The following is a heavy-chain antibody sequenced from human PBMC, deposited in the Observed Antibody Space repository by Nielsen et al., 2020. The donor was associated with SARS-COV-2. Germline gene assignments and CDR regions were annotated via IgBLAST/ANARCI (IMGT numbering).Heavy chain of an antibody. CDR3: AADGGLELRYNYYFMDV. V-gene: IGHV1-58*01. CDR2: IVVGTGNT. D-gene: IGHD1-7*01. CDR1: GFPFSTSA. Sequence: SVKVSCKASGFPFSTSAVQWVRQARGQRLEWIGWIVVGTGNTAYAQKFQDRVTITRDMSTTTAYMELSSLISEDTAVYYCAADGGLELRYNYYFMDVWGEGTTVTVSS. J-gene: IGHJ6*03.